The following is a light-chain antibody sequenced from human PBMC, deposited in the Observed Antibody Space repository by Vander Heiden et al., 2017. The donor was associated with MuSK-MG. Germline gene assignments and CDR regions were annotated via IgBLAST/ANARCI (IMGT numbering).Light chain of an antibody. CDR2: AAS. V-gene: IGKV1-8*01. Sequence: AIRMTQSPSSFSASTGDRVTITCRASQGISSYLAWYQQKPGKAPKLLIYAASTLQSGVPSTFSGSGSGTDFTLTISCLHSEDFATYYCHEYYSYPQTFGQGTKVELK. CDR1: QGISSY. CDR3: HEYYSYPQT. J-gene: IGKJ1*01.